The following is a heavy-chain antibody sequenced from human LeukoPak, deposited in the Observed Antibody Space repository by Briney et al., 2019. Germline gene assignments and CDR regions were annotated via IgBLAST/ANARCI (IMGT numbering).Heavy chain of an antibody. D-gene: IGHD5-12*01. CDR3: ASILTVATTGSDAFDI. V-gene: IGHV4-38-2*01. CDR1: GYSISSGYY. J-gene: IGHJ3*02. CDR2: IYHSGST. Sequence: SETLSLTCAVSGYSISSGYYWGWIRQPPGKGLEWIGSIYHSGSTYYNPSLKSRVTISVDTSKNQFSLKLSSVTAADTAVYYCASILTVATTGSDAFDIWGQGTMVTVS.